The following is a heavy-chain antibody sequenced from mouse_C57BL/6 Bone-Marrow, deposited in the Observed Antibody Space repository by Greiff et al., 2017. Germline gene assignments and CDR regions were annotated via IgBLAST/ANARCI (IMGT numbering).Heavy chain of an antibody. V-gene: IGHV1-26*01. J-gene: IGHJ2*01. CDR2: INPNNGGT. CDR3: ARTLSCDY. Sequence: VQLQQSGPELVQPGASVKISCKASGYTFTDYYMNWVKQSHGKSLEWIGDINPNNGGTSYNQKFKGKATLTVDKSSSTAYMELRSLTSEDSAVYYCARTLSCDYWGQGTTLTVSS. CDR1: GYTFTDYY.